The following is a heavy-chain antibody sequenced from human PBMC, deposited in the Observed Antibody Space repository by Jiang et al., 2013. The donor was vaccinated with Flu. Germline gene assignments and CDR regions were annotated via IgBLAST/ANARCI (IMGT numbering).Heavy chain of an antibody. CDR2: ISYDGSNK. V-gene: IGHV3-30*04. CDR3: ATRSSRGYSYGTENGYYYYGMDV. J-gene: IGHJ6*02. D-gene: IGHD5-18*01. Sequence: VQLVESGGGVVQPGRSLRLSCAASGFTFSSYAMHWVRQAPGKGLEWVAVISYDGSNKYYADSVKGRFTISRDNSKNTLYLQMNSLRAEDTAVYYCATRSSRGYSYGTENGYYYYGMDVWGQGTTVTVSS. CDR1: GFTFSSYA.